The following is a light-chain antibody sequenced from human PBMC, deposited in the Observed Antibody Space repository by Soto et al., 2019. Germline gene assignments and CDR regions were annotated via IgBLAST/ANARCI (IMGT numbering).Light chain of an antibody. CDR3: QQDYTLPLT. CDR2: GVS. CDR1: QTVVSSY. Sequence: IVMTQSPATLSLSPGERVTLSCMSSQTVVSSYLSWYQQKPGQSPRLLIYGVSTRATGIPARFSGSGSGTDFTLTISSLQPEDFAVYYCQQDYTLPLTFGGGTKVDI. J-gene: IGKJ4*01. V-gene: IGKV3D-7*01.